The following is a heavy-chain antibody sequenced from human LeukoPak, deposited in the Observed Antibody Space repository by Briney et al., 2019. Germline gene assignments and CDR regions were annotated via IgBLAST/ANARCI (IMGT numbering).Heavy chain of an antibody. J-gene: IGHJ3*02. CDR3: ARDPRKYSSTPGAFDI. Sequence: GGSLRLSCAASGFTFSSYSMNWVRQAPGKGLEWVSYISSSSSTIYYADSVKGRLTTSRDNAKNSLYLQMNSLRAEDTAVYYCARDPRKYSSTPGAFDIWGQGTMVTVSS. CDR2: ISSSSSTI. CDR1: GFTFSSYS. D-gene: IGHD6-13*01. V-gene: IGHV3-48*01.